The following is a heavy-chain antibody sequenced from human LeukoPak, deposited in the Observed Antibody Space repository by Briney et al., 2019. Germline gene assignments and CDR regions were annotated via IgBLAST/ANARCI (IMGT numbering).Heavy chain of an antibody. Sequence: SETLSLTCTVSGGSISSGGYYWSWLRQHPGKGLEWIGYIYYSGSTYYNPSLKSRVTISVDTSKNQFSLKLSSVTAADTAVYCCARDNFYDSSGYDYWGQGTLVTVSS. D-gene: IGHD3-22*01. J-gene: IGHJ4*02. CDR2: IYYSGST. CDR3: ARDNFYDSSGYDY. V-gene: IGHV4-31*03. CDR1: GGSISSGGYY.